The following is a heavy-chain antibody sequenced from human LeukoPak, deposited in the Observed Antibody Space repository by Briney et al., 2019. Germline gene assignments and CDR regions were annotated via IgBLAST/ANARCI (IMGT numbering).Heavy chain of an antibody. CDR2: ISSSSSYI. Sequence: GGSLRLSCTASGFTFSGAWMTWVRQAPGKGLEWVSSISSSSSYIYYADSVKGRFTISRDNAKNSLYLQMNSLRAEDTAVYYCASLPNDYGDPGAFDIWGQGTMVTVSS. J-gene: IGHJ3*02. CDR3: ASLPNDYGDPGAFDI. CDR1: GFTFSGAW. V-gene: IGHV3-21*01. D-gene: IGHD4-17*01.